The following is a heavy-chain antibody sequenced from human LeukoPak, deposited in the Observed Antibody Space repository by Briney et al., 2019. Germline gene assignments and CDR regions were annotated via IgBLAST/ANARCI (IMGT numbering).Heavy chain of an antibody. CDR3: ARLIGGATFFFDF. CDR2: IYYSGIT. Sequence: PSETLSLTCTVSGGSISSGSYYWGWIRQSPGKGLQWIGSIYYSGITYYNPSLKSRVTISVDTSKSQFSLKVRSVTAADTAVYYCARLIGGATFFFDFWGQGTLVTVSS. J-gene: IGHJ4*02. CDR1: GGSISSGSYY. V-gene: IGHV4-39*01. D-gene: IGHD1-26*01.